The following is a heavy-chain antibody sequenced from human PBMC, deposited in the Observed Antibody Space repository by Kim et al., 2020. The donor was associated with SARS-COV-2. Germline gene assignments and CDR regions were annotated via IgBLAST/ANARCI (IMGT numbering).Heavy chain of an antibody. CDR1: GGSISDYS. CDR3: ARKGRGLSYFDY. D-gene: IGHD3-10*01. J-gene: IGHJ4*02. Sequence: SETLSLTCTVAGGSISDYSWRWIRQSPWKGLEWNGLIYHSGPTTYNPSLRTRVTISLDTSKNQFSLKLSSVTAGDTAVYHCARKGRGLSYFDYWRQGSLV. CDR2: IYHSGPT. V-gene: IGHV4-59*08.